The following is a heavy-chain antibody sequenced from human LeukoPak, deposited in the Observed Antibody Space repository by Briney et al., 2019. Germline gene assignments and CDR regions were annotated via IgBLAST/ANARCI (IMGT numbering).Heavy chain of an antibody. V-gene: IGHV5-51*01. D-gene: IGHD5-12*01. J-gene: IGHJ4*02. CDR3: ARLGKGRGYSGYDSPGIFDY. CDR1: GYSFTSYW. Sequence: GESLKISCKGSGYSFTSYWIGWVRQMPGKGLEWMGIIYPGDSDTRYSPSFQGQVTISADKSISTAYLQWSSLKASDTAMYYCARLGKGRGYSGYDSPGIFDYWGQGTLVTVSS. CDR2: IYPGDSDT.